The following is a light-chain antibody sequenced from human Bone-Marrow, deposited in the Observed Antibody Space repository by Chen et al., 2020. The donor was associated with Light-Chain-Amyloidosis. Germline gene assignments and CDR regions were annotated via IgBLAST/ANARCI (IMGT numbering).Light chain of an antibody. V-gene: IGLV3-25*03. CDR2: RDT. CDR1: DLPTKY. Sequence: SYELTQPPSVSVSPGQTARITCSGDDLPTKYAYWYQQKPGQAPVLVIHRDTERPSGISERFSGSSSGTTAMLTSSGEQAEDEADYHCQSADSSGTYEVIFGGGTKLTVL. J-gene: IGLJ2*01. CDR3: QSADSSGTYEVI.